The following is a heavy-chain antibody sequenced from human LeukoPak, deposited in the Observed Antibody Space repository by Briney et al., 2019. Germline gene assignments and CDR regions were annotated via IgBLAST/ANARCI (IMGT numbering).Heavy chain of an antibody. Sequence: ASVKVSCKTSGYTFTAYYIHWVRQAPGQGLEWMGWINPNSGGTNYAQKFQGRVTMTRDTSISTAYMELSRLRSDDTAVYYCARDGGGYAFDIWGQGTMVTVSS. J-gene: IGHJ3*02. CDR3: ARDGGGYAFDI. CDR1: GYTFTAYY. V-gene: IGHV1-2*02. D-gene: IGHD4-23*01. CDR2: INPNSGGT.